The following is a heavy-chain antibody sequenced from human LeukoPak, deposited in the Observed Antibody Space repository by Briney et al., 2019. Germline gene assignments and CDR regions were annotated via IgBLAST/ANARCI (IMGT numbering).Heavy chain of an antibody. CDR1: GASISNHY. CDR3: ARRTPGLLWFDP. CDR2: IYYRGST. J-gene: IGHJ5*02. V-gene: IGHV4-59*11. Sequence: PSETLSLTCTVSGASISNHYCSWIRQPPGKGLEWIGDIYYRGSTNYNPSLESRVTISVDTSKNQFSLKLNSVTAADTAVYYCARRTPGLLWFDPWGQGTLVTVSS.